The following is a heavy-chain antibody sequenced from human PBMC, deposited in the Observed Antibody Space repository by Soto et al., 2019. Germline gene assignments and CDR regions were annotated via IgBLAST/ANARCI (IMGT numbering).Heavy chain of an antibody. D-gene: IGHD3-22*01. CDR1: DFTFSDYA. Sequence: LRLSCAASDFTFSDYAMHWVRQAPGKGLEWVAVISDDGDKVFYADSMKDRLTISRDNSKSTLFLQLTSLGPEDTALYYCARAHYHDSSGPNGHAFDIWGQGTLVTV. J-gene: IGHJ3*02. V-gene: IGHV3-30-3*01. CDR3: ARAHYHDSSGPNGHAFDI. CDR2: ISDDGDKV.